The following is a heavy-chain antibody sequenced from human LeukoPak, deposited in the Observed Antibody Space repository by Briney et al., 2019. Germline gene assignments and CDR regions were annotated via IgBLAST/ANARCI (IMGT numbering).Heavy chain of an antibody. Sequence: PGGSLRLSCAASGFTFSSYAMSWVRQAPGKGLEWVAVILNDGTRKYYAESVKGRFTISRDNSKNTLYLQMNSLRVEDTAVYYCAKDLDSSGYSYWGQGTLVSVSS. CDR1: GFTFSSYA. V-gene: IGHV3-30*18. D-gene: IGHD3-22*01. CDR3: AKDLDSSGYSY. CDR2: ILNDGTRK. J-gene: IGHJ4*02.